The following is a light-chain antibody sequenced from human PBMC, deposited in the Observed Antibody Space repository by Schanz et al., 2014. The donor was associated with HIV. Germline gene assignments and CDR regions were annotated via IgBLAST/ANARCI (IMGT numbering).Light chain of an antibody. CDR2: EVS. Sequence: QSALTQPPSASGSPGQSVTISCTGTSSDVGGYNYVSWYQQHPGKAPKLMIYEVSKRPSGVPDRFSGSKSGNTASLAISGLRSADEADYSCAAWDDSLSGPVFGGGTKLTVL. J-gene: IGLJ2*01. CDR3: AAWDDSLSGPV. CDR1: SSDVGGYNY. V-gene: IGLV2-8*01.